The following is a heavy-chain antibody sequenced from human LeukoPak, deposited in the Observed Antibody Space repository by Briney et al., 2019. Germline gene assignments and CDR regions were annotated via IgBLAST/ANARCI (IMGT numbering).Heavy chain of an antibody. CDR3: ARDGMSPFDY. V-gene: IGHV4-38-2*02. CDR2: IYHSGST. Sequence: SETLSLTCTVSGYSISSGYYWGWIRQPPGKGLEWIGSIYHSGSTYYNPSLKSRVTISVDTSKNQFSLKLSSVTAADTAVYYCARDGMSPFDYWGQGTLVTVSS. J-gene: IGHJ4*02. CDR1: GYSISSGYY.